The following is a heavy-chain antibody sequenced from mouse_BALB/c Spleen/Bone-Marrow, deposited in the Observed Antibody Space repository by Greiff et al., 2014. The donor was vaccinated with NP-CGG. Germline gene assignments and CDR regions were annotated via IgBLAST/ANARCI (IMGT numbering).Heavy chain of an antibody. CDR1: GFNIKDTY. CDR3: TGRYGWFAY. D-gene: IGHD2-14*01. J-gene: IGHJ3*01. V-gene: IGHV14-3*02. Sequence: EVKLVESGAELVKPGASVKLSCTASGFNIKDTYMHWVKQRPEQGLEWIGRIDPANGNTKYDPRFQGKATITTDASSNTAYLQLSSLTPEDTAVYYCTGRYGWFAYWGQGTLVTVSA. CDR2: IDPANGNT.